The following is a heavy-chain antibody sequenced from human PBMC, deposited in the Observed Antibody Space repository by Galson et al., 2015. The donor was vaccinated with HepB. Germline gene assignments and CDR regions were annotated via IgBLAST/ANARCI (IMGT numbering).Heavy chain of an antibody. CDR2: IKRDGSTT. CDR3: TRDLATTFYYYYGMDV. V-gene: IGHV3-74*01. J-gene: IGHJ6*02. CDR1: GFNVSAYW. D-gene: IGHD1-1*01. Sequence: SLRLSCAASGFNVSAYWMHWVRQVPGRGLVWVSRIKRDGSTTTYADSVKGRFTIPRDKAKNTLYLQMNSLRPEDTAVYYCTRDLATTFYYYYGMDVWGQGTTVTVSS.